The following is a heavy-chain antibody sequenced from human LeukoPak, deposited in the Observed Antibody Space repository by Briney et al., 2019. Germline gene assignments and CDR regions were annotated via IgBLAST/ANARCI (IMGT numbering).Heavy chain of an antibody. J-gene: IGHJ4*02. CDR3: ARAAGYSSSWYVGDFDY. D-gene: IGHD6-13*01. CDR1: GFTFSDHY. Sequence: GGSLRLSCAASGFTFSDHYMSWIRQAPGKGLEWVSYISSSGSTIYYADSVKGRFTISRDNAKNSLYLQMNSLRAEDTAVYYCARAAGYSSSWYVGDFDYWGQGTLVTVSS. CDR2: ISSSGSTI. V-gene: IGHV3-11*01.